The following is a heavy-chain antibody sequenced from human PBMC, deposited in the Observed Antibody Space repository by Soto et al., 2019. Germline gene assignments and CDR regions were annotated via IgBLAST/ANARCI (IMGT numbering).Heavy chain of an antibody. D-gene: IGHD6-19*01. CDR3: ARDRSSGSGWYPYYYGMDV. V-gene: IGHV1-2*02. CDR2: INPNSGGT. J-gene: IGHJ6*02. CDR1: GYTFTGYY. Sequence: ASVKVSCKASGYTFTGYYMHWVRQAPGQGLEWMGWINPNSGGTNYAQKFQGRVTMTRDTPISTAYMELSRLRSDDTAVYYCARDRSSGSGWYPYYYGMDVWGQGTTVTVSS.